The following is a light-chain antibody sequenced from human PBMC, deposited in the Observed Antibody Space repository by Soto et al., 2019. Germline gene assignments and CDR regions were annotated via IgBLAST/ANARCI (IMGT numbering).Light chain of an antibody. J-gene: IGKJ5*01. V-gene: IGKV3-11*01. CDR2: EAS. CDR3: PKRSSSIT. CDR1: QSVNYS. Sequence: IVLTQSPATLSLSPGERATLSCRASQSVNYSLAWYQQKPGQAPRLLMYEASIRATGIPARFSGSGAGTDFTLTISSLEPEDFAVYYCPKRSSSITFGQGTRLEIK.